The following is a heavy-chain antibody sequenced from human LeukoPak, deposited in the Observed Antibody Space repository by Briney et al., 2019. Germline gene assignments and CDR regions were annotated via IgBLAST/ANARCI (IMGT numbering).Heavy chain of an antibody. Sequence: AGGSLRLSCAASGFTFSDYYMSWIRQAPGKGLEGVSYISSSGSTIYYADSVKGRFPISRDNAKNSLYLQMNSLRAEDTAVYYCARDLLATTGSYYYYGMDVWGQGTTVTVSS. V-gene: IGHV3-11*01. D-gene: IGHD5-12*01. CDR3: ARDLLATTGSYYYYGMDV. J-gene: IGHJ6*02. CDR2: ISSSGSTI. CDR1: GFTFSDYY.